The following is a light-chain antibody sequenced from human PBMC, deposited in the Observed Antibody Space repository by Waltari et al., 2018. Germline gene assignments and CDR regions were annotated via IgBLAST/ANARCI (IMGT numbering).Light chain of an antibody. CDR2: GAS. Sequence: EIVMTQSPATLSVSPGERATLSCRASQSVSRNLAWYQQKPGQAPRLLIYGASTRATGIPARFSGSGSGTEFTLTISSLQSEDFAVYYCQQYNNWPLAFTFGPGTKVDIK. CDR1: QSVSRN. V-gene: IGKV3-15*01. J-gene: IGKJ3*01. CDR3: QQYNNWPLAFT.